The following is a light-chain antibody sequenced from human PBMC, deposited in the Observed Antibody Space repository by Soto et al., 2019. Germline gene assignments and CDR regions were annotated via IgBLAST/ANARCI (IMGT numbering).Light chain of an antibody. CDR1: KSLVYIVGNTH. J-gene: IGKJ1*01. V-gene: IGKV2-30*01. Sequence: EVVLTQSPLSLPVNFGQAASISCRSSKSLVYIVGNTHLSWFHQRPGLYPRRRFNRVLSRDYGVPDRRSDRGLGAAFTRKISMVEAEDVGILFWTQATDFPTTLGSGTKME. CDR2: RVL. CDR3: TQATDFPTT.